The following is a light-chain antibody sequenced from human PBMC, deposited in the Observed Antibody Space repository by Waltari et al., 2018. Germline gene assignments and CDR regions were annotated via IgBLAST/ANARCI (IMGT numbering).Light chain of an antibody. CDR1: QTISTF. V-gene: IGKV1-17*03. CDR3: QQHDSHPLT. J-gene: IGKJ4*01. Sequence: DIQMTQPPSFLYASVGDRVTITCRASQTISTFLAWYQQKPGKVPKLLIYGASSLQSGVPSRFSGSGSGTEFTLTINGLQPEDFAIYFCQQHDSHPLTFGGGSQVEMK. CDR2: GAS.